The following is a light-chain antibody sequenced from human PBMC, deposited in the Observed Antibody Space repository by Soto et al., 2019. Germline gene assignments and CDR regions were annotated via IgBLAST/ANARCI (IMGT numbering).Light chain of an antibody. CDR2: VGS. Sequence: DIQMTQSPSTLSASVGDRVTITCRASQSISNWLVWYQQKQGKAPKLLIYVGSILESGVPPRFSGSGSGTEFTLCFSILQPDCFATVCCQHYSSDSRSPTCGGGTKAEFK. J-gene: IGKJ4*01. CDR3: QHYSSDSRSPT. CDR1: QSISNW. V-gene: IGKV1-5*03.